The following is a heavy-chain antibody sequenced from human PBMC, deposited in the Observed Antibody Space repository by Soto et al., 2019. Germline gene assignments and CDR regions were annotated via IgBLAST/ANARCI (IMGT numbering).Heavy chain of an antibody. D-gene: IGHD3-3*01. CDR2: ISGSGGST. Sequence: GGSLRLSCAASGFTFSSYAMSWVRQAPGKGLEWVSAISGSGGSTYYSDSVKGRFAISRDNSKNTLYLQMNSLRAEDTAVYYCAKRGDFWSGYYSRDYGMDVWGQGTTVTVSS. CDR1: GFTFSSYA. J-gene: IGHJ6*02. V-gene: IGHV3-23*01. CDR3: AKRGDFWSGYYSRDYGMDV.